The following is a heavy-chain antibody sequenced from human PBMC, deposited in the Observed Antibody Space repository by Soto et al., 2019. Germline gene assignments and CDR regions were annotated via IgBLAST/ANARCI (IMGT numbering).Heavy chain of an antibody. CDR1: GGSISSGGYS. D-gene: IGHD4-4*01. CDR2: IYHSGST. CDR3: ARIATTTLGGPIDY. Sequence: SETLYLTCAVSGGSISSGGYSWSWIRQPPGKGLEWIGYIYHSGSTYYNPSLKSRVTMSLDTSKHQFSLRLSSVTAVDTAVYYCARIATTTLGGPIDYWGRGTLVTVSS. V-gene: IGHV4-30-2*01. J-gene: IGHJ4*02.